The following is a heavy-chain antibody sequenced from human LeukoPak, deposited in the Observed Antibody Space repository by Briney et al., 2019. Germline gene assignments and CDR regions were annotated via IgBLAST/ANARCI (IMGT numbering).Heavy chain of an antibody. CDR2: IYTSGST. D-gene: IGHD3-3*01. CDR3: ARGRSVITFFGGDWFDP. CDR1: GGSISSGSYY. Sequence: SETLSLTCTVSGGSISSGSYYWSWIRQPAGKGLEWIGRIYTSGSTNYNPSLKSRVTISVDTSKNQFSLKLSSVTAADTAVYYCARGRSVITFFGGDWFDPWGQGTLVTVSS. V-gene: IGHV4-61*02. J-gene: IGHJ5*02.